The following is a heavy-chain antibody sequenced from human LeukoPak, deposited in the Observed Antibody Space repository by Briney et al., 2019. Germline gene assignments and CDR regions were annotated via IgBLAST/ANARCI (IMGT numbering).Heavy chain of an antibody. V-gene: IGHV4-61*05. Sequence: SETLSLTCTVTGGSITSNPYYWGWIRQPPGKGLEWIGYIYYSGSTNYDPSLKSRVTISVDTSKNQFSLKLSSVTAADTAVYYCARGGYCSGGSCYSGRFDPWGQGTPVTVSS. CDR1: GGSITSNPYY. CDR2: IYYSGST. J-gene: IGHJ5*02. CDR3: ARGGYCSGGSCYSGRFDP. D-gene: IGHD2-15*01.